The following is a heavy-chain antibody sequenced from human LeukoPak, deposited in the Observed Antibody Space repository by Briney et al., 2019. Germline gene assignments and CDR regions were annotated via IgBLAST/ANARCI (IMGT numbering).Heavy chain of an antibody. CDR1: GFTVSSNY. V-gene: IGHV3-66*01. Sequence: GGSLRLSCAASGFTVSSNYMSWVRQAPGKGLEWVSVIYSGGSTYYADSVKGRFTISRDNSKNTLYLQMNGLRAEDTAVYYCAREVVTAIGFDPWGQGTLVTVSS. J-gene: IGHJ5*02. D-gene: IGHD2-21*02. CDR3: AREVVTAIGFDP. CDR2: IYSGGST.